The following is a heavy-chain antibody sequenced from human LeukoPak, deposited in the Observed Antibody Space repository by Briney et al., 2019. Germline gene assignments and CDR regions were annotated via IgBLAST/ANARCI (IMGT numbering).Heavy chain of an antibody. CDR1: GFTFDDYG. V-gene: IGHV3-20*04. Sequence: GGSLRLSCAASGFTFDDYGMSWVRQAPGKGLEWVSGINWNGGSTGYADSVKGRFTISRDNAKNSLYLQMNSLRAEDTAVYYCASGDSSGYYHDAFDIWGQGTMVTVSS. J-gene: IGHJ3*02. CDR2: INWNGGST. CDR3: ASGDSSGYYHDAFDI. D-gene: IGHD3-22*01.